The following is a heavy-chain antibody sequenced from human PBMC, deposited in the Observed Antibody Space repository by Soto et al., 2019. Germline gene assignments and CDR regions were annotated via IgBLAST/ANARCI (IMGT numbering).Heavy chain of an antibody. CDR1: GYTFTSYY. Sequence: VASVKVCKASGYTFTSYYMHWVRQAPGQGLEWMGIINPSGGSTSYAQKFQGRVTMTRDTSTSTVYMELSSLRSEDTAVYYCARAPREYGFDAFDIWGQGTTVTVSS. V-gene: IGHV1-46*01. D-gene: IGHD3-10*01. CDR2: INPSGGST. J-gene: IGHJ3*02. CDR3: ARAPREYGFDAFDI.